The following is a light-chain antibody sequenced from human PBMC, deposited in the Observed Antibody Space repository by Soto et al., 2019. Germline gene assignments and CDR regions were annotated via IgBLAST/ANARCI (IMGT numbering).Light chain of an antibody. V-gene: IGKV1-9*01. CDR3: LQLTRLPPT. Sequence: DIQLTQSPSFLSASVGDRVTITCRASQDISSHLVWFQQEPGKAPKLLIYAASTLQSGVPSRFTGVGAGTVFTLTISRLQPEDFATYYCLQLTRLPPTFGQGTKVETK. CDR1: QDISSH. J-gene: IGKJ1*01. CDR2: AAS.